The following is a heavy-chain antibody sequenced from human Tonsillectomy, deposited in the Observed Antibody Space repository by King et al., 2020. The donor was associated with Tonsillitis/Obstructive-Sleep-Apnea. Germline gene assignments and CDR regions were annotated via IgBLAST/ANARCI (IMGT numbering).Heavy chain of an antibody. J-gene: IGHJ6*02. CDR2: IWYDGSIK. V-gene: IGHV3-33*01. Sequence: VQLVESGGGVVQPGRSLRLSCAASGFTFSSYGMHWVRQAPGKGLEWVAVIWYDGSIKYYADSLKGRITISRDNSKNTLYMQMNSLRVEDTAVYYWAGGGDDSGWHSPYYYYGMDVWGQGTMVTVSS. D-gene: IGHD6-19*01. CDR1: GFTFSSYG. CDR3: AGGGDDSGWHSPYYYYGMDV.